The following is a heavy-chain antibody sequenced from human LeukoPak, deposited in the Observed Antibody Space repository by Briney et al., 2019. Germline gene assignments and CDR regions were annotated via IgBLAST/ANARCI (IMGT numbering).Heavy chain of an antibody. CDR3: AKDTDSSSWYLYYYYGMDV. CDR2: ISGSGGST. J-gene: IGHJ6*02. V-gene: IGHV3-23*01. CDR1: GFTFSSYA. Sequence: GGSLRLSCAASGFTFSSYAMSWVRQAPGKGLEWVSAISGSGGSTYYADSVKGRFTISRDNSKNTLYLQMNSLRAEDTAVYYCAKDTDSSSWYLYYYYGMDVWGQGTTVTVSS. D-gene: IGHD6-13*01.